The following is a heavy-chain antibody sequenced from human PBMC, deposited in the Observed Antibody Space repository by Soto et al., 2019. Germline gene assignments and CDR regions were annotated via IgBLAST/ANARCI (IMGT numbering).Heavy chain of an antibody. Sequence: QLHLVQSGAVVKKPGASVTVSCSASGYPVTAYYMHWVRQAPGRGLEWMGGVNPATGAATDTPTFQGRVTLASDTSPRTVFVELGGLTSEDTAVFYCARGGGVGVAGSAAFDMWGQGTLVTVSS. CDR1: GYPVTAYY. D-gene: IGHD3-3*01. CDR3: ARGGGVGVAGSAAFDM. CDR2: VNPATGAA. V-gene: IGHV1-2*02. J-gene: IGHJ3*02.